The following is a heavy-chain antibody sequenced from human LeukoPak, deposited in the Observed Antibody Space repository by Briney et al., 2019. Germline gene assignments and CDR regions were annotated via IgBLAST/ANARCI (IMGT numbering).Heavy chain of an antibody. D-gene: IGHD3-22*01. Sequence: PGGSLSLSCAASGFTFRSYAMSWVRQAPGKGLEWVSAISGSGGSTYYADSVKGRFTISRDNSKNTLYLQMNSLRAEDTAVFYCAKDFRFDSSGYYVWGQGTLVTVSS. V-gene: IGHV3-23*01. CDR1: GFTFRSYA. J-gene: IGHJ4*02. CDR3: AKDFRFDSSGYYV. CDR2: ISGSGGST.